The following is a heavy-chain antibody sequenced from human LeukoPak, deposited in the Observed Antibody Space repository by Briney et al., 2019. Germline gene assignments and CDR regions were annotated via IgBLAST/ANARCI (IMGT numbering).Heavy chain of an antibody. CDR2: IRQDGGAK. CDR3: ARLPGEFTIYDY. D-gene: IGHD3-3*01. CDR1: AFTFARHW. V-gene: IGHV3-7*01. J-gene: IGHJ4*02. Sequence: GGSLRLSCVASAFTFARHWMSWVRQAPGKPLEWVATIRQDGGAKYYLDSVKGRFIISRDNARNSLSLQMDSLRVEDTAVYYCARLPGEFTIYDYWGQGTLVTVSS.